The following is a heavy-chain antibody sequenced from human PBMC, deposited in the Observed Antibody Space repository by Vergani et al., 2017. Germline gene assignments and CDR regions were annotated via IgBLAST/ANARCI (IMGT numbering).Heavy chain of an antibody. D-gene: IGHD3-10*01. CDR3: AKGVRDYNLGSGTYSTTFDY. CDR1: GYSFSNHY. V-gene: IGHV1-46*03. CDR2: INPHNGGT. Sequence: QVQLVQSGAEVKKPGASVRVSCKASGYSFSNHYIHWVRQAPGQGLEWMGIINPHNGGTTYAQKFEGRVTMTEETSTNTIFLELSSLRSEDTAVYFCAKGVRDYNLGSGTYSTTFDYWGQGTLVTVSS. J-gene: IGHJ4*02.